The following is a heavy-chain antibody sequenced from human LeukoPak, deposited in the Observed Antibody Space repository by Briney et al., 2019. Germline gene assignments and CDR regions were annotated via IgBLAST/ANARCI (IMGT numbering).Heavy chain of an antibody. CDR3: AKDAHPPRDGYNPYYFDY. J-gene: IGHJ4*01. V-gene: IGHV3-30*18. Sequence: GGSLRLSCATSGFTFNNYAMSWVRQAPGKGLEWVAVVSYDGSDKYNVDSVKGRFTISRDNSKNTLYLQMNSLRAEDTAVYYCAKDAHPPRDGYNPYYFDYWGHGTLVTVSS. D-gene: IGHD5-24*01. CDR1: GFTFNNYA. CDR2: VSYDGSDK.